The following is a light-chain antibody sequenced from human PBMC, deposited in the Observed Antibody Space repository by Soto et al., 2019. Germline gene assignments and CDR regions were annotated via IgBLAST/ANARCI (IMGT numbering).Light chain of an antibody. CDR2: GAS. CDR3: KQYNNGTET. CDR1: QSVSSN. Sequence: EIVMTQSPATLSVSPGERATLSCRASQSVSSNLAWYQQKPGQAPRLLIYGASTRATGIPARFSGSGSGTEFTLTISILQSEDFAVYYCKQYNNGTETFGQGTKVDIK. J-gene: IGKJ1*01. V-gene: IGKV3-15*01.